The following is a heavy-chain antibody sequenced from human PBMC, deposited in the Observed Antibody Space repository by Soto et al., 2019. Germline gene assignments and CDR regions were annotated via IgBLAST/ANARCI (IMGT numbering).Heavy chain of an antibody. D-gene: IGHD1-26*01. CDR2: IIPIFGTA. CDR1: RYIFTSFH. CDR3: ARDLRSLKAFDI. Sequence: SVKVSCKASRYIFTSFHMHWVREAPGQGLEWMGGIIPIFGTANYAQKFQGRVTITADESTSTAYMELSSLRSEDTAVYYCARDLRSLKAFDIWGQGTMVTVSS. V-gene: IGHV1-69*13. J-gene: IGHJ3*02.